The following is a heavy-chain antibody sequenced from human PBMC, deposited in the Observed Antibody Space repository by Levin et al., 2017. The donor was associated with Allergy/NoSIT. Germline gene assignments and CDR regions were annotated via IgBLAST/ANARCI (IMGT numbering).Heavy chain of an antibody. J-gene: IGHJ3*02. Sequence: GRSLRLSCAASGFTFDDYAMHWVRQAPGKGLEWVSGISWNSGSIGYADSVKGRFTISRDNAKNSLYLQMNSLRTEDTALYYCARDNIGLPDAFDIWGQGTMVIVSS. V-gene: IGHV3-9*01. CDR3: ARDNIGLPDAFDI. CDR1: GFTFDDYA. D-gene: IGHD3-10*01. CDR2: ISWNSGSI.